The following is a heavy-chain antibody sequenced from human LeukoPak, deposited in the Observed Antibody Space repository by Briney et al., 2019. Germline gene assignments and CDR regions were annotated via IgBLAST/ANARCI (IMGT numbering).Heavy chain of an antibody. D-gene: IGHD6-19*01. V-gene: IGHV4-59*01. J-gene: IGHJ6*03. CDR3: ARLYSSGAPPNYYYMDV. CDR2: IYYSGST. Sequence: SETLSLTCTVSGGSISSYYWSWIRQPPGKGLEWIGYIYYSGSTNYNPSLKSRVTISVDTSKNQFSLKLSSVTAADTAVYYCARLYSSGAPPNYYYMDVWGKGTTVTISS. CDR1: GGSISSYY.